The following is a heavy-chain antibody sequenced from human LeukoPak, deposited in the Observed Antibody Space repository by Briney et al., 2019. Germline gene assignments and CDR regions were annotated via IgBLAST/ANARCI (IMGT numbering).Heavy chain of an antibody. Sequence: GRSLRLSCAASGFTFSSYAMHWVRQAPGKGLEWVAVISYDGSNKYYADSVKGRFTISRDNSKDTLYLQMNSLRAEDTAVYYCARVSSAPEYSSSPREFDYWGQGTLVTVSS. CDR1: GFTFSSYA. CDR2: ISYDGSNK. V-gene: IGHV3-30*04. CDR3: ARVSSAPEYSSSPREFDY. J-gene: IGHJ4*02. D-gene: IGHD6-6*01.